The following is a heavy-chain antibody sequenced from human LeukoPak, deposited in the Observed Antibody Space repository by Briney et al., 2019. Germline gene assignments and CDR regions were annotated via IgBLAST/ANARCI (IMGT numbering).Heavy chain of an antibody. CDR3: ASQYFRGYSGYDDAFDI. CDR1: GYTFTSYG. J-gene: IGHJ3*02. V-gene: IGHV1-18*01. CDR2: ISAYNGNT. Sequence: GASVKVSCKASGYTFTSYGISWVRHAPGQGLEWMGWISAYNGNTNYAQKLQGRVTMTTDTSTSTAYMELRSLRSDDTAVYYCASQYFRGYSGYDDAFDIWGQGTMVTVSS. D-gene: IGHD5-12*01.